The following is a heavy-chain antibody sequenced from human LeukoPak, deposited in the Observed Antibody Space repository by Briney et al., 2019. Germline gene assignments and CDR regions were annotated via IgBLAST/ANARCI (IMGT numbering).Heavy chain of an antibody. CDR3: ARGTYSGNDL. J-gene: IGHJ4*02. V-gene: IGHV3-48*04. Sequence: PGGSLRLSCEASGFTFSSYRMVWVRQAPGKGLKSISDISSGSITINYADSVKGRFTISRDNAKNSLYLQMNSLRAEDTAVYYCARGTYSGNDLWGQGTLVIVSS. CDR1: GFTFSSYR. D-gene: IGHD5-12*01. CDR2: ISSGSITI.